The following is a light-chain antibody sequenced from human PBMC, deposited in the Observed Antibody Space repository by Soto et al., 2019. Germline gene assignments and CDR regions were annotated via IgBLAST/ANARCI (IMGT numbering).Light chain of an antibody. CDR3: QQDDHHPA. CDR2: DAS. Sequence: DIPMTQSPSSLSASVGDRVTITCQASQDINNHLNWYQQKPGKAPKLLIYDASNLETGVPSRFSGSGSGTDFTLTISSLQPADIATYYCQQDDHHPAFGQGTRREIK. J-gene: IGKJ5*01. CDR1: QDINNH. V-gene: IGKV1-33*01.